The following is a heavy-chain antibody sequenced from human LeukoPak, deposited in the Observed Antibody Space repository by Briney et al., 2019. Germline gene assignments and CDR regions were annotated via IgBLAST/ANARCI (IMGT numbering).Heavy chain of an antibody. J-gene: IGHJ3*01. CDR3: ARGGEGYNDDAFEV. D-gene: IGHD5-24*01. CDR1: GGAIISYY. Sequence: SETLSLTCSVSGGAIISYYWSWIRQPAGKGPEWIGRIYPTGNTDYNPSFKSRVTISLDTSKKQFSLKMTSVTALDSAVYYCARGGEGYNDDAFEVWGLGTAVTVSS. V-gene: IGHV4-4*07. CDR2: IYPTGNT.